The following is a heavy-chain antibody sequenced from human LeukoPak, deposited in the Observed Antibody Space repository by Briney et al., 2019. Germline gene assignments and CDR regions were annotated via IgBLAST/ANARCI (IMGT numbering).Heavy chain of an antibody. J-gene: IGHJ4*02. CDR1: GFTFSRYS. CDR2: ISSSSNI. V-gene: IGHV3-21*01. D-gene: IGHD1-7*01. CDR3: AKEGKTRNWNYSQAKPVY. Sequence: GGSLRLSCAASGFTFSRYSMNWVRQAPGKGLEWVSSISSSSNIYYADSLKVRFTISRDNAANSLFLQMDSLRAEDTAVYYCAKEGKTRNWNYSQAKPVYWGQGTLVTVSS.